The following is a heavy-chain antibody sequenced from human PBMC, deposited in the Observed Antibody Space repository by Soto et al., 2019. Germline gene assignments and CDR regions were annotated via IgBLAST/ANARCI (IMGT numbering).Heavy chain of an antibody. V-gene: IGHV3-7*03. CDR3: ARIGYSSSSLDY. J-gene: IGHJ4*02. CDR1: KFMFSNYW. D-gene: IGHD6-6*01. Sequence: GALRLSCAASKFMFSNYWMTWVRQAPGKGLEWVANIKQDGSHTYYLDSVKGRFAISRDNAKNSVCLQMNSLRAEDTAVYYCARIGYSSSSLDYWGQGTLVTVSS. CDR2: IKQDGSHT.